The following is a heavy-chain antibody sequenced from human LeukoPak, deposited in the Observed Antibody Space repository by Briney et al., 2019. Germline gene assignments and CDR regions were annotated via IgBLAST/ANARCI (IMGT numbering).Heavy chain of an antibody. CDR3: ARVVVGPYYYGMDV. Sequence: SQTLSLTCTVSGGSISSGGYSWSWIRQHPGKGLEWVGYIYYSGSTNYNPSLKSRVTISVDTSKNQFSLKLSSVTAADTAVYYCARVVVGPYYYGMDVWGQGTTVTVSS. CDR2: IYYSGST. D-gene: IGHD2-21*01. V-gene: IGHV4-31*03. J-gene: IGHJ6*02. CDR1: GGSISSGGYS.